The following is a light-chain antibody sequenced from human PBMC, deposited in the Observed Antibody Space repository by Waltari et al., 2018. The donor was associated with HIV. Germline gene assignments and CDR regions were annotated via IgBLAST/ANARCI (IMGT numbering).Light chain of an antibody. Sequence: QSALTQPPSASGSPGQSVTIPCTGTSSDVGGSRYVPWYQQPPGKAPKPMIYEVNKRPSGVPDRFSGSKSANTASLTVSGLQADDEADYYCNSYAGSNNWVFGGGTKLTVL. J-gene: IGLJ3*02. CDR3: NSYAGSNNWV. CDR2: EVN. V-gene: IGLV2-8*01. CDR1: SSDVGGSRY.